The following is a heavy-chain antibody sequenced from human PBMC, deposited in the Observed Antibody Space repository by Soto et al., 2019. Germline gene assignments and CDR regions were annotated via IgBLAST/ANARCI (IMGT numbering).Heavy chain of an antibody. J-gene: IGHJ4*02. V-gene: IGHV4-34*01. CDR2: INHSGST. CDR3: AIIGYDWDYFDY. Sequence: PSETLSLTCAVYGGSFSGYYWSGIRQSPGKGLEWIGEINHSGSTNYNPSLKSRVTISVDTSKNQFSLKLSSVTAADTAVYYCAIIGYDWDYFDYWGQGTLVTVSS. CDR1: GGSFSGYY. D-gene: IGHD5-12*01.